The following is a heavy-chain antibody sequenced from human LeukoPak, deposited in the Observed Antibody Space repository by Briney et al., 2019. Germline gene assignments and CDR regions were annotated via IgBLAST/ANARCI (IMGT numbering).Heavy chain of an antibody. CDR2: ISYDGSNK. CDR1: GFTFSSSG. CDR3: AKDRGATGTTGFDY. V-gene: IGHV3-30*18. D-gene: IGHD1-1*01. J-gene: IGHJ4*02. Sequence: SGGSLRLSCAASGFTFSSSGMHWVRQAPGKGLEWVALISYDGSNKYYADSVKGRFTISRDNSENTLYLQMDSQRAEDTAVYYRAKDRGATGTTGFDYWGQGTLVTVSS.